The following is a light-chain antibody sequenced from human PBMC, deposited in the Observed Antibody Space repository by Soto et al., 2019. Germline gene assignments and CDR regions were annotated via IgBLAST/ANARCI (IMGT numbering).Light chain of an antibody. CDR2: EVT. CDR1: SNDVGIYNS. V-gene: IGLV2-18*02. J-gene: IGLJ1*01. Sequence: QSVLTQPPSAAVSPGQSVAISCTGTSNDVGIYNSVSWYQQPPGTAPKLIIYEVTKRPSGVPDRFSGSKSGNTASLTVSGLQAEDEADYFCSSFTTSKTYVFGIGTKVTV. CDR3: SSFTTSKTYV.